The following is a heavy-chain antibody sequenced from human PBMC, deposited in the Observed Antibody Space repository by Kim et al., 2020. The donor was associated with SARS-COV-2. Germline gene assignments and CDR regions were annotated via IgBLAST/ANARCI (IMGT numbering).Heavy chain of an antibody. D-gene: IGHD3-10*01. Sequence: VKVSCKASGGTFSSYAIGWVRQAPGQGLEWMGGIIPIFGTANYAQKFQGRVTITADESTSTAYMELSSLRSEDTAVYYCARGRITMVRGVGYYYYGMDVWGQGTTVTVSS. CDR3: ARGRITMVRGVGYYYYGMDV. J-gene: IGHJ6*02. V-gene: IGHV1-69*13. CDR1: GGTFSSYA. CDR2: IIPIFGTA.